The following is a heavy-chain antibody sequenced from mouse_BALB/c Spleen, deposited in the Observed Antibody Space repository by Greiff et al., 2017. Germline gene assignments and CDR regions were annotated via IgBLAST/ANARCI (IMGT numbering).Heavy chain of an antibody. CDR3: ARDHYYGSSYGYWYFDV. J-gene: IGHJ1*01. CDR2: IWGDGST. Sequence: VMLVESGPGLVAPSQSLSITCTVSGFSLTGYGVNWVRQPPGKGLEWLGMIWGDGSTDYNSALKSRLSISKDNSKSQVFLKMNSLQTDDTARYYCARDHYYGSSYGYWYFDVWGAGTTVTVSS. D-gene: IGHD1-1*01. CDR1: GFSLTGYG. V-gene: IGHV2-6-7*01.